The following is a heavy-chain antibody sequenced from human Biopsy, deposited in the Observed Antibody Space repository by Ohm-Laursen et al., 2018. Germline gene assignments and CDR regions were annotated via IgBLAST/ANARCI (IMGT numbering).Heavy chain of an antibody. CDR2: ISNRGST. Sequence: GTLSLTCEVYGKTFSDYYWSWIRQPPRKGLEWMEYISNRGSTNYNPSLRGRVTISVDTSKNQFSLRLNSVTAADTAVYYCARATNSTGWPYYYFYGMDVWGQGTAVTVSS. CDR3: ARATNSTGWPYYYFYGMDV. D-gene: IGHD2/OR15-2a*01. CDR1: GKTFSDYY. J-gene: IGHJ6*02. V-gene: IGHV4-59*01.